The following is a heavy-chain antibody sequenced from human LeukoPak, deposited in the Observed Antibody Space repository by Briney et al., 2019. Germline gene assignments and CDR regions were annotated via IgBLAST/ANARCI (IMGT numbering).Heavy chain of an antibody. V-gene: IGHV3-21*01. D-gene: IGHD1-26*01. CDR1: GFTFSSYG. CDR3: ARGVSGSYYGLTHDAFDI. J-gene: IGHJ3*02. Sequence: GGSLRLSCAASGFTFSSYGMSWVRQAPGQGLEWVSSISSSSSYIYYADSVKGRFTISRDNAKNSLYLQMNSLRAEDTAVYYCARGVSGSYYGLTHDAFDIWGQGTMVTVSS. CDR2: ISSSSSYI.